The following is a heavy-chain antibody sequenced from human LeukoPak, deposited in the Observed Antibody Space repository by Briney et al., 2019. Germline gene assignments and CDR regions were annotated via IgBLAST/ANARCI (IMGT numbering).Heavy chain of an antibody. CDR1: GFTFSSYA. V-gene: IGHV3-21*01. CDR3: ARGGASHGMDA. CDR2: ISSSSSYI. Sequence: GGSLRLSCAASGFTFSSYAMSWVRQAPGKGLEWVSSISSSSSYIYYADSVKGRFTISRDNAKNSLYLQMNSLRAEDTAVYYCARGGASHGMDAWGQGTTVTVSS. D-gene: IGHD3-10*01. J-gene: IGHJ6*02.